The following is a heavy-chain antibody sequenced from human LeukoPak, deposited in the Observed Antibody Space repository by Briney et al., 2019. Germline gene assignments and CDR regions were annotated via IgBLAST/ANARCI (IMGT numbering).Heavy chain of an antibody. CDR3: AKVHLRIEIYAFDV. CDR1: GFTVFNYW. D-gene: IGHD1-26*01. CDR2: INLDGSQK. J-gene: IGHJ3*01. V-gene: IGHV3-7*01. Sequence: GGSLRLSCAASGFTVFNYWMSWVRQAPGKGLEWVANINLDGSQKYYVDSLKGRFTISRDNSKNTLFLQMNSLRVEDTAVYYCAKVHLRIEIYAFDVWGQGTMVTVSS.